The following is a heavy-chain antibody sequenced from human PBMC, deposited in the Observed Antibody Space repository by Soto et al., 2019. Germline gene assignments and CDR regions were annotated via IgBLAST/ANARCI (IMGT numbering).Heavy chain of an antibody. CDR3: ARDSMVRGWNGGMDV. V-gene: IGHV4-34*01. Sequence: GPGPFISSETLSHTCAVYGGSFSGYYWSWIRQPPGKGLEWIGEINHSGSTNYNPSLKSRVTISVDTSKNQFSLKLSSVTAADTAVYYCARDSMVRGWNGGMDVWGQGTTVTV. J-gene: IGHJ6*02. CDR1: GGSFSGYY. D-gene: IGHD3-10*01. CDR2: INHSGST.